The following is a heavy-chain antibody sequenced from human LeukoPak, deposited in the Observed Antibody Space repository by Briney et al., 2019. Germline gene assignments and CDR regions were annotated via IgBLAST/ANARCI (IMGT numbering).Heavy chain of an antibody. CDR3: ANEDERFSGDY. CDR2: ISGSGGST. CDR1: GFTFSSYG. J-gene: IGHJ4*02. D-gene: IGHD5-12*01. Sequence: PGGSLRLSCAASGFTFSSYGMSWVRQAPGKGLEWVSGISGSGGSTYYADSVKGRFTISRDNSKNTLYLQMNALRAEDTAVYYCANEDERFSGDYWGQGTLVTVSA. V-gene: IGHV3-23*01.